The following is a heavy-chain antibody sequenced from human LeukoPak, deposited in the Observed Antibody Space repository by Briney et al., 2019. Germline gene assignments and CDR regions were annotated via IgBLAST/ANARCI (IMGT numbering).Heavy chain of an antibody. V-gene: IGHV1-8*03. CDR1: GYSFTSFH. J-gene: IGHJ3*02. CDR2: MNPNTGNT. CDR3: ARRGLVAGIYDLVYGFDI. D-gene: IGHD3/OR15-3a*01. Sequence: ASVKVSCKAAGYSFTSFHINWVRQAPGQGPDWMGWMNPNTGNTGFAQKFQGRVTITQNSSISTVYMELNSLTSEDTAVYYCARRGLVAGIYDLVYGFDIWGQGTMVTVSS.